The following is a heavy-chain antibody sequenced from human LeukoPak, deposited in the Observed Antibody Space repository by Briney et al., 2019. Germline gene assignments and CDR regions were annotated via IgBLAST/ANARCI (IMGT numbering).Heavy chain of an antibody. CDR2: IYYSGST. J-gene: IGHJ4*02. V-gene: IGHV4-39*01. Sequence: SETLSLTCTVYGGSISSSSHYWGWIRQPPGKGLEWIGSIYYSGSTYYNPSLKSRVTISVDTSKNQFSLKLRSVTAADTAVYHCARHWAYCSGGTCYSFDDWGQGTLVTVSS. D-gene: IGHD2-15*01. CDR3: ARHWAYCSGGTCYSFDD. CDR1: GGSISSSSHY.